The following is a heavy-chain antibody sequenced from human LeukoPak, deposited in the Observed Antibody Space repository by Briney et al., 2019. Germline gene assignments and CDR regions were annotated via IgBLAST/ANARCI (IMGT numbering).Heavy chain of an antibody. CDR1: GFTFSSYS. D-gene: IGHD3-16*02. Sequence: PGGSLRLSCAASGFTFSSYSMNWVRQAPGKGLEWVSYISSSSSTIYYADSVKGRFTISGDNAKNSLYLQMNSMRAEDTAVYYCAKNLYDYVWGSYRYSLGAFDIWGQGTMVTVSS. CDR3: AKNLYDYVWGSYRYSLGAFDI. CDR2: ISSSSSTI. J-gene: IGHJ3*02. V-gene: IGHV3-48*01.